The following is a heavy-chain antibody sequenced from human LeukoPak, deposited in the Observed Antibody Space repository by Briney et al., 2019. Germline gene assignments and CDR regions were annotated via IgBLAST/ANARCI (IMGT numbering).Heavy chain of an antibody. J-gene: IGHJ4*02. CDR3: AKDLDSSGWYYGDPYDY. CDR1: GFTFSNAW. V-gene: IGHV3-15*07. D-gene: IGHD6-19*01. Sequence: GGSLRLSCAASGFTFSNAWMNWVRQAPEKGLEWVGRLKSKTDGGTTDYAAPVKGRFIISRDDSKNMLYLQMNSLRAEDTAVYYCAKDLDSSGWYYGDPYDYWGQGTLVTVSS. CDR2: LKSKTDGGTT.